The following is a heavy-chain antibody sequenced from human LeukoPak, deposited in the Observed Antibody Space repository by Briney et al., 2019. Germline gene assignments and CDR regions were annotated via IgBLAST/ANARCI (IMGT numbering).Heavy chain of an antibody. D-gene: IGHD3-10*01. J-gene: IGHJ5*02. CDR3: VRDGEGVAISVNYWFDP. V-gene: IGHV1-8*01. CDR2: MNPNNGNT. CDR1: GFTFTSYD. Sequence: PGASVKVSCKASGFTFTSYDINWVRQARGQGLEWMGWMNPNNGNTGYAQKFQGRVTMTRDTSISTAYMELRGLRSEDTAVYYCVRDGEGVAISVNYWFDPWGQGTLVTVSS.